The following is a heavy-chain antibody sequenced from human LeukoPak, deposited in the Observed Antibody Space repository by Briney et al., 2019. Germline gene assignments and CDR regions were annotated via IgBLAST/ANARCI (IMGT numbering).Heavy chain of an antibody. CDR3: ARDLQRGLTKVRGVIFANYSGMDV. D-gene: IGHD3-10*01. CDR2: MAYDGTNK. J-gene: IGHJ6*02. Sequence: PGGSLRLSCAASGFTFSNFAMHWARQAPGKGLEWLAVMAYDGTNKYYADSLRGRLTISRDNSKNTLYLQMSTLRPEDTAIYYCARDLQRGLTKVRGVIFANYSGMDVWGPGTTVTVSS. V-gene: IGHV3-30*04. CDR1: GFTFSNFA.